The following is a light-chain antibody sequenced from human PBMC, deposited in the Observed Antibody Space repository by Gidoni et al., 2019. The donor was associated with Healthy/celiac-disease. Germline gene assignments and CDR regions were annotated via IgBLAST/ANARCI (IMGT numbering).Light chain of an antibody. J-gene: IGKJ3*01. V-gene: IGKV3-11*01. CDR2: DAS. Sequence: IVLTQSPATLSLSPGERATLSCRASQSVSSYLAWYQQKPGQAPRLLIYDASNRATGIPARFSGSGSGTDFTLTISSLEPEDFAVYDCQQRSNWPPVFTFGPGTKVDIK. CDR1: QSVSSY. CDR3: QQRSNWPPVFT.